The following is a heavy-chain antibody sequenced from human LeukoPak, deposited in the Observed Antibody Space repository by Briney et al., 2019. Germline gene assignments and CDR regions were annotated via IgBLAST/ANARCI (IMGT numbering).Heavy chain of an antibody. D-gene: IGHD1-26*01. CDR2: ISGSGGSK. V-gene: IGHV3-23*01. Sequence: GGSLRLSCAASGFTFSSYGMSWVRQAPGKGLEWVSGISGSGGSKYYADSVKGRFTISRDNSKNRLYLQMNSLRAEDTAIYYCAKDWDWELLIFDYWGQGTLVTVSS. CDR3: AKDWDWELLIFDY. CDR1: GFTFSSYG. J-gene: IGHJ4*02.